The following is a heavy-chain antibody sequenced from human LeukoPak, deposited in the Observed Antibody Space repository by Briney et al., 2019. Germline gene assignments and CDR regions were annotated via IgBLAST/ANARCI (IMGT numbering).Heavy chain of an antibody. Sequence: SETLSLTCTVSGGSVSSGSYYWSWIRQPPGKGLEWIGYIYYSGSTNYNPPLKSRVTISVDTSKNQFSLKLSSVTAADTAVYYCARAIMGAASVDSWGQGTLVTVSS. CDR3: ARAIMGAASVDS. J-gene: IGHJ4*02. CDR2: IYYSGST. V-gene: IGHV4-61*01. CDR1: GGSVSSGSYY. D-gene: IGHD1-26*01.